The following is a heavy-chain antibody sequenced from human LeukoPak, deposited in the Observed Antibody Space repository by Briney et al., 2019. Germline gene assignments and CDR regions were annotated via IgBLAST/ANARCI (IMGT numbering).Heavy chain of an antibody. Sequence: GSSVKVSCKASGGTFSSYAISWVRQAPGQGLEWMGWMNPNSGNTGYAQKFQGRVTMTRNTSISTAYMELSSLRSEDTAVYYCARGYGDYNPRSAFDIWGQGTMVTVSS. J-gene: IGHJ3*02. V-gene: IGHV1-8*02. D-gene: IGHD4-17*01. CDR3: ARGYGDYNPRSAFDI. CDR1: GGTFSSYA. CDR2: MNPNSGNT.